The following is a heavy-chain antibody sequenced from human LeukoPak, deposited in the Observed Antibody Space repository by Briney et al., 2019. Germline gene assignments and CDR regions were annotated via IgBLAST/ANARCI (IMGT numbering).Heavy chain of an antibody. Sequence: GGSLRLSCAASGLTFSTYWMHWVRQAPGKGLEWVSAISGSGGSTYYADSVKGRFTISRDNSKNTLYLQMNSLRAEDTAVYYCAKVYCSSTSCFYDYWGQGTLVTVSS. CDR2: ISGSGGST. D-gene: IGHD2-2*01. V-gene: IGHV3-23*01. J-gene: IGHJ4*02. CDR1: GLTFSTYW. CDR3: AKVYCSSTSCFYDY.